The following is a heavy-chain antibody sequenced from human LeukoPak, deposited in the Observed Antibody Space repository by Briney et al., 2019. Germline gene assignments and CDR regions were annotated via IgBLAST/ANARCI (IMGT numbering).Heavy chain of an antibody. Sequence: GWSLRLSCVASGFTFSSYAVSWVRQAPGKGLGWVSSLSGSGGSTSYADSVKGRFTISRDNSKNTLYLRMSSLRAEDTAVYYCAKDRDYYSSWYYFDYWGQGTLVTVSS. V-gene: IGHV3-23*01. CDR1: GFTFSSYA. D-gene: IGHD6-13*01. CDR3: AKDRDYYSSWYYFDY. J-gene: IGHJ4*02. CDR2: LSGSGGST.